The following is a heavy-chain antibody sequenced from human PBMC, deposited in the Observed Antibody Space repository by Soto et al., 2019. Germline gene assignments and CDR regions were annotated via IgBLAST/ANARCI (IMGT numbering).Heavy chain of an antibody. CDR1: GFTFSDYA. CDR2: IGGRGDKT. CDR3: AKDRVSSSGWYSFDH. Sequence: GSLRLSCAASGFTFSDYAMCWVRQAPGKGLEWVSGIGGRGDKTNYADSVKGRFTISRDNSKNTLYLQMNSLRADDTAVYYCAKDRVSSSGWYSFDHWGQGALVTVSS. V-gene: IGHV3-23*01. J-gene: IGHJ4*02. D-gene: IGHD6-19*01.